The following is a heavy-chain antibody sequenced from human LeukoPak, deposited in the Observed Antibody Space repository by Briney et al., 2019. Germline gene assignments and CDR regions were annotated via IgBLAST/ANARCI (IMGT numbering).Heavy chain of an antibody. Sequence: QTGGSLRLSCAASGFTVSSNYMSWVRQAPGKALEWVSVIYSGGSTYYADSVKGRFTISRDNSKNTLYLQMNSLRAEDTAVYYCARVVPPPMGDILTGSTHGGAFDIWGQGTMVTVSS. D-gene: IGHD3-9*01. J-gene: IGHJ3*02. CDR1: GFTVSSNY. CDR2: IYSGGST. CDR3: ARVVPPPMGDILTGSTHGGAFDI. V-gene: IGHV3-66*01.